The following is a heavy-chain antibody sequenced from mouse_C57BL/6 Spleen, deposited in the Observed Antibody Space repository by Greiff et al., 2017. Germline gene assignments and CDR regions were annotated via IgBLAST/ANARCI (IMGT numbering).Heavy chain of an antibody. CDR2: IYPRSGNT. CDR1: GYTFTSYG. D-gene: IGHD2-4*01. Sequence: QVQLQQSGAELARPGASVKLSCKASGYTFTSYGISWVKQRTGQGLEWIGEIYPRSGNTYYNEKFKGKATLTADKSSSTAYMELRSLTSEDSAVYFCARYYDYDVRDAMDYWGQGTSVTVSS. J-gene: IGHJ4*01. CDR3: ARYYDYDVRDAMDY. V-gene: IGHV1-81*01.